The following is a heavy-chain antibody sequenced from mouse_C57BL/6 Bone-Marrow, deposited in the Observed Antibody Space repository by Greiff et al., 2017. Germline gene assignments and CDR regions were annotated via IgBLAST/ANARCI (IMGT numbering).Heavy chain of an antibody. D-gene: IGHD2-4*01. V-gene: IGHV1-56*01. CDR1: GYTFTSHW. J-gene: IGHJ1*03. Sequence: QVQLQQSGPELVRPGASVKISCKAPGYTFTSHWMQWVRQRPGQGLAWIGEIFPGCGSTYYNDKFKGKATLTVDTSSSTAYLQLSSLTSEDTAVYFCARGLYYDYDGCYFDVWGTGTTVTVSS. CDR2: IFPGCGST. CDR3: ARGLYYDYDGCYFDV.